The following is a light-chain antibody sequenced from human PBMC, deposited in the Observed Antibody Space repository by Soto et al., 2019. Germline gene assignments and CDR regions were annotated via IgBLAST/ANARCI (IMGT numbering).Light chain of an antibody. V-gene: IGLV2-8*01. CDR1: SSDVGDYNY. CDR2: GVS. Sequence: QSALTQPPSASGSPAQSVTISCTGTSSDVGDYNYVSWYQQHPGKAPKLMIYGVSKRPSGVPDRFSGSKSGNTASLTVSGLQAEDEADYYCSSYAGSNNVIFGGGTKVTVL. CDR3: SSYAGSNNVI. J-gene: IGLJ2*01.